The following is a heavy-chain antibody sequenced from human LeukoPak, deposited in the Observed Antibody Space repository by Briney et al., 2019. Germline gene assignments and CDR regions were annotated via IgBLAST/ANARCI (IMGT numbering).Heavy chain of an antibody. Sequence: ASVKVSCKASGYTFTSYGISWVRQAPGQGLEWMGWISAYNGNTNYARKLQGRVTMTTDTSTSTAYMELRSLRSDDTAVYYCARAYDFWSGPYYYYMDVWGKGTTVTVSS. D-gene: IGHD3-3*01. CDR1: GYTFTSYG. V-gene: IGHV1-18*01. CDR2: ISAYNGNT. CDR3: ARAYDFWSGPYYYYMDV. J-gene: IGHJ6*03.